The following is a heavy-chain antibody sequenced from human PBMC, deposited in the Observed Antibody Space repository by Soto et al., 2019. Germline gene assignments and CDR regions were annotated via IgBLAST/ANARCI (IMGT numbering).Heavy chain of an antibody. D-gene: IGHD1-26*01. CDR3: AREVGGSRSADY. J-gene: IGHJ4*02. Sequence: ASVKVSCKASGYTFTSYYMHWVRQAPGQGLEWMGWISAYNGNTNYAQKLQGRVTMTTDTSTSTAYMELRSLRSDDTAVYYCAREVGGSRSADYWGQGTLVTVSS. CDR1: GYTFTSYY. CDR2: ISAYNGNT. V-gene: IGHV1-18*04.